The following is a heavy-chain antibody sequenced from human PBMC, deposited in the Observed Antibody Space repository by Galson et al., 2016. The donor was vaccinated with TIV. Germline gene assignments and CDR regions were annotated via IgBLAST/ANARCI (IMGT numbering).Heavy chain of an antibody. CDR1: GFTFSSYG. CDR2: ISYDGRDT. Sequence: SLRLSCAASGFTFSSYGMHWVRQAPGKGLEWVALISYDGRDTNYADSMKGRFTISRDKSKNTLYLQMSSLRREDTALYYCAKDFYSTSSGLSWGQGTLVTVSS. J-gene: IGHJ4*02. D-gene: IGHD6-6*01. V-gene: IGHV3-30*18. CDR3: AKDFYSTSSGLS.